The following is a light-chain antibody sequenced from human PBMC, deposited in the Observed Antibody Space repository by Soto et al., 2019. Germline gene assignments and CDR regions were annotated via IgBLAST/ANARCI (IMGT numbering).Light chain of an antibody. J-gene: IGLJ2*01. V-gene: IGLV6-57*04. CDR2: EDN. CDR1: SGSIASNY. Sequence: NFMLTQPHSVSESPGKTVTISCTRSSGSIASNYVQWYQQRPGSAPTTVIYEDNQRPSGVPDRFSGSIDSSSNSASLTISGLKTEDEADYYCQSYDSSPGVVFGGGTKVTVL. CDR3: QSYDSSPGVV.